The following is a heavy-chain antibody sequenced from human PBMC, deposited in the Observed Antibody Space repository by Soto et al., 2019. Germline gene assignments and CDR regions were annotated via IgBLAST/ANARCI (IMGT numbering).Heavy chain of an antibody. V-gene: IGHV1-69*06. CDR3: ARGSGIVVVPAAIGVYGMDV. CDR1: GCTFSSYA. CDR2: IIPIFGTA. Sequence: QVQLVQSGAEVKKPGSSVKVSCKASGCTFSSYAISWVRQAPGQGLEWMGGIIPIFGTANYAQKFQGRVTITADKSTSTAYMELSSLRSEDTAVYYCARGSGIVVVPAAIGVYGMDVWGQGTTVTVSS. J-gene: IGHJ6*02. D-gene: IGHD2-2*02.